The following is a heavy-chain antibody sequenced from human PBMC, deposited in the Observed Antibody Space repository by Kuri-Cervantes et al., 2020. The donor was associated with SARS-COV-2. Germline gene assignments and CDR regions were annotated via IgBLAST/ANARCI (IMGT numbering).Heavy chain of an antibody. Sequence: GESLKISCAASGFTFSSYWMSWVHQAPGKGLEWVANIKQDGSEKYYVDSVKGRFTISRDNAKNSLYLQMNSLRAEDTAVYYCAREREGYGMDVWGQGTTVTVSS. J-gene: IGHJ6*02. V-gene: IGHV3-7*01. CDR3: AREREGYGMDV. CDR1: GFTFSSYW. CDR2: IKQDGSEK.